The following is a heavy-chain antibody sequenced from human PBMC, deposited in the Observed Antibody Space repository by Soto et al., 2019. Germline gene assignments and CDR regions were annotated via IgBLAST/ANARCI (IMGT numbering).Heavy chain of an antibody. V-gene: IGHV3-9*01. D-gene: IGHD6-13*01. CDR2: ISWNSGSI. CDR3: AKDIGYSSSWTDAFDI. J-gene: IGHJ3*02. CDR1: GFTFDDYA. Sequence: DVQLVESGGGLVQPGRSLRLSCAASGFTFDDYAMHWVRQAPGKGLEWVSGISWNSGSIGYADSVKGRFTISRDNAKNSLYLQMNSLRAEDTALYYCAKDIGYSSSWTDAFDIWGQGTMVTVSS.